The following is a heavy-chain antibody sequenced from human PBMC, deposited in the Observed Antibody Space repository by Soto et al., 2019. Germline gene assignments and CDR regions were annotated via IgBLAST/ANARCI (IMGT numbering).Heavy chain of an antibody. Sequence: GESLKISCKGSGYSFTSYWIGWVRQMPGKGLEWMGIIYPGDSDTRYSPSFQGQVTISADKSISTAYLQWSSLKASDTAMYYCARRGTAMAEYYYGMDVWGQGTTVTVSS. D-gene: IGHD5-18*01. CDR2: IYPGDSDT. CDR3: ARRGTAMAEYYYGMDV. J-gene: IGHJ6*02. V-gene: IGHV5-51*01. CDR1: GYSFTSYW.